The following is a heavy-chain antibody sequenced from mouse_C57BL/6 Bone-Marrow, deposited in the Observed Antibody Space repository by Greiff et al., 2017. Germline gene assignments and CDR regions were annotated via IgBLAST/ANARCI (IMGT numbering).Heavy chain of an antibody. CDR3: ARRFSTTVDYFDY. V-gene: IGHV1-7*01. Sequence: QVQLQQSGAELAKPGASVKLSCKASGYTFTSYWMHWVKQRPGQGLEWIGYINPSSGYTKYNQKFKDKATLTADKSSSTAYMQLSSLTYEDSAVXYCARRFSTTVDYFDYWGQGTTLTVSS. CDR2: INPSSGYT. CDR1: GYTFTSYW. D-gene: IGHD1-1*01. J-gene: IGHJ2*01.